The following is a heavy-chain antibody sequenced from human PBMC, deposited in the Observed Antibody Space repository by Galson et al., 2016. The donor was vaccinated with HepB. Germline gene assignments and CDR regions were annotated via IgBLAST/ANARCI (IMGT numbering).Heavy chain of an antibody. CDR2: LRFDGTST. J-gene: IGHJ4*02. CDR1: GFSLNTFG. Sequence: SLRLSCAASGFSLNTFGIHWVRQAPGRGLEWVAYLRFDGTSTYYGDSVMGRFTISRDISTNTIYLQMNSLRAEDTGLYYCARDLYDHWFDYWGQGTPV. V-gene: IGHV3-33*08. CDR3: ARDLYDHWFDY. D-gene: IGHD3-16*01.